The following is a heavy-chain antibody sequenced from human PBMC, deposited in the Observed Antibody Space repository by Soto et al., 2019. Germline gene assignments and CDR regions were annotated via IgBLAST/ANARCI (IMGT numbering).Heavy chain of an antibody. Sequence: HSYSISLGESGAGDAISCRGSYWGWIRQPPGKGLERIGSFHYSGSTYYNPSLKSRVTISVDTSKNQLSLRVTSVTAADTAVYYCARGFGRSHFDYWGQGTLVTVSS. CDR2: FHYSGST. D-gene: IGHD3-16*01. J-gene: IGHJ4*02. V-gene: IGHV4-39*01. CDR3: ARGFGRSHFDY. CDR1: GDAISCRGSY.